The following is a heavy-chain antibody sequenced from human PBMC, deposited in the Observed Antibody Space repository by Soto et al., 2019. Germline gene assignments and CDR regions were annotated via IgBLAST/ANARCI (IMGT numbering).Heavy chain of an antibody. CDR1: GFTFSSYA. V-gene: IGHV3-30-3*01. CDR2: ISYDGSDK. J-gene: IGHJ4*02. D-gene: IGHD6-19*01. CDR3: ARLYAGQWLVPPLDY. Sequence: XXSLRLACAASGFTFSSYAMHWVLQAPGKGLEWVALISYDGSDKDYADSVKGRFTISRDNSRNTLFLQMNSLRAQDTAVYYCARLYAGQWLVPPLDYWGQGTLVTVSS.